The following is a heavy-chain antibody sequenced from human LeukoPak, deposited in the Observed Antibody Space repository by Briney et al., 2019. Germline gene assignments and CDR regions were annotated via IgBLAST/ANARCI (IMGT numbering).Heavy chain of an antibody. CDR3: TRDRGTYNWFDS. V-gene: IGHV3-73*01. D-gene: IGHD2-15*01. CDR2: IDKKDNLYAT. CDR1: GFTFSGSA. Sequence: GGSLNLSCAASGFTFSGSAVHWVRQSSGKGLEWVGHIDKKDNLYATAYTDSVKGRFTISRDDSKDTAFLHMDSLKTEDTALYYCTRDRGTYNWFDSYGQGTLVIVSS. J-gene: IGHJ5*01.